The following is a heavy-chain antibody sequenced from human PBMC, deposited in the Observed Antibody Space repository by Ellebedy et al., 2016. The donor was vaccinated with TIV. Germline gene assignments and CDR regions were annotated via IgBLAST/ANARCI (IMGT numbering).Heavy chain of an antibody. D-gene: IGHD2-21*01. J-gene: IGHJ6*02. CDR2: ISYDGSNK. Sequence: PGGSLRLSCAASGFTFSSYAMHWVRQAPGKGLEWVAVISYDGSNKYYADSVKGRFTISRDNSKNTLYLQMNSLRAEDTAVYYCARDLLHSGMDVWGQGTTVTVSS. CDR3: ARDLLHSGMDV. CDR1: GFTFSSYA. V-gene: IGHV3-30-3*01.